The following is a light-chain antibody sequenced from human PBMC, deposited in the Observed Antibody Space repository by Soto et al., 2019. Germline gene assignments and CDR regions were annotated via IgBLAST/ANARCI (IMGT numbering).Light chain of an antibody. V-gene: IGLV1-40*01. CDR3: QSYDSSLSGSRV. CDR2: GNS. J-gene: IGLJ1*01. CDR1: SSNIGAGYD. Sequence: QAVVTQPPSVSGAPGQRVTISCTGSSSNIGAGYDVHWYQQLPGTAPKLLIYGNSNRPSGVPDRFSDSKSGTSASLAITGLQAEDEADYYCQSYDSSLSGSRVFGTGTKVTVL.